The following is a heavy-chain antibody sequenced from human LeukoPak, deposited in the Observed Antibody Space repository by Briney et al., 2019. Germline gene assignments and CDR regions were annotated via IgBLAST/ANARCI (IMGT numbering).Heavy chain of an antibody. J-gene: IGHJ4*02. V-gene: IGHV1-69*04. Sequence: SVKVSCKASGGTFSSYAISWVRQAPGQGLEWMGRIIPIFGIANYAQKFQGRVTITADKSTSTAYMELSSLRSEDTAVYYCARDEGYCSSTSCYAHDYWGQGTLVSVSS. CDR3: ARDEGYCSSTSCYAHDY. D-gene: IGHD2-2*01. CDR2: IIPIFGIA. CDR1: GGTFSSYA.